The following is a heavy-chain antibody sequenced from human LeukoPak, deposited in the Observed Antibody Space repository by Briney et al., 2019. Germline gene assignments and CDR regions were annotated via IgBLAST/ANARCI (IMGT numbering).Heavy chain of an antibody. CDR2: IKPDGSEK. J-gene: IGHJ6*02. V-gene: IGHV3-7*01. Sequence: PGGSLRLSCAASGFTISTYWMTWVRQAPGKGLEWVANIKPDGSEKNYVDSVKGRFTISRDNAKNSLYLQMNSLRAEDTAVYYCAREGEVRFFHSMDVWGQGTTVTVSS. CDR3: AREGEVRFFHSMDV. D-gene: IGHD3-3*01. CDR1: GFTISTYW.